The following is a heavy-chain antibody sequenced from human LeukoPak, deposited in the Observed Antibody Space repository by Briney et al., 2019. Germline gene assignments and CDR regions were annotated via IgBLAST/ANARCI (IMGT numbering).Heavy chain of an antibody. CDR3: AHSQYYYDSSGYCYDLKYFDY. D-gene: IGHD3-22*01. CDR1: GFSLSTSGVG. CDR2: IYWDDDK. V-gene: IGHV2-5*02. Sequence: GSGPTLVNPTQTLTLTCTFSGFSLSTSGVGVGWIRQPPGKALEWLALIYWDDDKRYSPSLKSRLTITKDTSKNQVVLTMTNMDLVDTATYYCAHSQYYYDSSGYCYDLKYFDYWGQGILVTVSS. J-gene: IGHJ4*02.